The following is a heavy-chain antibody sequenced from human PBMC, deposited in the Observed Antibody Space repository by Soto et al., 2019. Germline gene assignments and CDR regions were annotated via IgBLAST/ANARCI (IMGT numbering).Heavy chain of an antibody. CDR2: IYYSGSS. CDR1: GGSISSFH. Sequence: QVQLQESGPGLVKPSETLSLTCIVSGGSISSFHWSWIRQPPGKGLEWIGYIYYSGSSNYNSSLKSRVTISVDTSKNQFSPKLSSVTAADTAVYYCARSPYYDFWSGYSYDAFDIWGQGTMVTVSS. CDR3: ARSPYYDFWSGYSYDAFDI. D-gene: IGHD3-3*01. V-gene: IGHV4-59*01. J-gene: IGHJ3*02.